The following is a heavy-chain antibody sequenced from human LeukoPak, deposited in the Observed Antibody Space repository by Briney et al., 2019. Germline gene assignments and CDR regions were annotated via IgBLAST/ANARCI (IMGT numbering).Heavy chain of an antibody. CDR3: TTGGGSGSYYNFGFVVP. D-gene: IGHD3-10*01. CDR2: ISGSGGST. V-gene: IGHV3-23*01. J-gene: IGHJ5*02. Sequence: PGGSLRLSCAASGFTFSSYAMSWVRQAPGKGLEWVSAISGSGGSTYYADSVKGRFTISRGNSKNTLYPQMNSLKTEDTAVYYCTTGGGSGSYYNFGFVVPWGQGTLVTVSS. CDR1: GFTFSSYA.